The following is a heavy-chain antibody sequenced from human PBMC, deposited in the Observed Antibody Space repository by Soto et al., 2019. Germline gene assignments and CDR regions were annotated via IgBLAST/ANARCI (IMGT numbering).Heavy chain of an antibody. CDR3: ATGDSRYYDSSGDFDD. J-gene: IGHJ4*02. CDR2: FDPEDGET. V-gene: IGHV1-24*01. Sequence: EASVKVSCKVSGYTLTELSMHWVRQAPGKGLEWMGGFDPEDGETIYAQKFQGRVTMTEDTSTDTAYMELSSLRSEDTAVYYCATGDSRYYDSSGDFDDWGQGTLVTVSS. D-gene: IGHD3-22*01. CDR1: GYTLTELS.